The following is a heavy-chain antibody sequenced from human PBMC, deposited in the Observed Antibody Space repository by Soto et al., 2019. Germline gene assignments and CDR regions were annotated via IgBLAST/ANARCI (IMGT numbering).Heavy chain of an antibody. V-gene: IGHV3-15*01. CDR3: TTPIPVPVRRSLYYFVF. D-gene: IGHD3-10*01. Sequence: PGGSLRLSCAASGFTFSNAWMSWVRQAPGKGLEWVGRIKSKTDGGTTHYAAPVKGRFTISRDDSKNTLYLQMNSLKTEDTAVYYCTTPIPVPVRRSLYYFVFCCQATLRSVSS. CDR1: GFTFSNAW. CDR2: IKSKTDGGTT. J-gene: IGHJ4*02.